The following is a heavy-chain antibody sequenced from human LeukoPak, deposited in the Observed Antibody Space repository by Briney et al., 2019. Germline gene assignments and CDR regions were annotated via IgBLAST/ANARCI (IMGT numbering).Heavy chain of an antibody. CDR2: IRQDGSEK. Sequence: GGSLILSCAASGFTFSSFWMTWVRQATGKGLEWVANIRQDGSEKYYVDSVEGRFTISRDNAKKSLFLQMNSLRVEDTAVYYCARDMRGDGFDIWGQGTMVTVSS. J-gene: IGHJ3*02. D-gene: IGHD2-2*01. CDR1: GFTFSSFW. V-gene: IGHV3-7*04. CDR3: ARDMRGDGFDI.